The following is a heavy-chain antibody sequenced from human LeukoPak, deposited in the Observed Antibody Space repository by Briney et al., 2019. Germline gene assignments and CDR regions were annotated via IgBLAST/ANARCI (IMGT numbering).Heavy chain of an antibody. CDR1: GLTFSQYA. J-gene: IGHJ4*02. CDR2: IGGNGGTT. CDR3: ATAYWRTGMALDF. V-gene: IGHV3-23*01. Sequence: GGSLRLSCTDSGLTFSQYAINWVRQAPGKGLEGVSVIGGNGGTTHYAESVEGRFTISRDNSKNTVSLQMNSLRAEDSALYYCATAYWRTGMALDFWGQGTLVTVSS. D-gene: IGHD2-15*01.